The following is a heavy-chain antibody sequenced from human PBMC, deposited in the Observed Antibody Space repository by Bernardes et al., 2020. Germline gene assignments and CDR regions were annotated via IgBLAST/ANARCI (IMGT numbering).Heavy chain of an antibody. CDR3: ARDNEWLRYVDY. Sequence: GGSLRLCCAASGFTFSSYAMHWVRQAPGKGLEWVAVISYDGSNKYYADSVKGRFTISRDNSKNTLYLQMNSLRAEDTAVYYCARDNEWLRYVDYWGQGTLVTVSS. CDR1: GFTFSSYA. V-gene: IGHV3-30-3*01. CDR2: ISYDGSNK. J-gene: IGHJ4*02. D-gene: IGHD5-12*01.